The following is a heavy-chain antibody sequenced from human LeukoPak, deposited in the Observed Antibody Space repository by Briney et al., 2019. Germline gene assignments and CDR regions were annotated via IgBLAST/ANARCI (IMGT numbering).Heavy chain of an antibody. J-gene: IGHJ4*02. CDR1: GGTFSSYA. Sequence: GSSVKVSCKASGGTFSSYAISWVRQAPGQGLEWMGRIIPILGIANYAQKFQGRVTITADKSMSTAYMELSSLRSEDTAVYYCARSGSSGYYAYNFDYWGQETLVTVSS. CDR2: IIPILGIA. CDR3: ARSGSSGYYAYNFDY. D-gene: IGHD3-22*01. V-gene: IGHV1-69*04.